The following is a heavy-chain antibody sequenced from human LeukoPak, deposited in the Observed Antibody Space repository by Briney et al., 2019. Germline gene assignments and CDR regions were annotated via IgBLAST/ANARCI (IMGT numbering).Heavy chain of an antibody. Sequence: GGSLRLSCTTSGFTFGDYGMTWFRQAPGKGLEWVSHIRSKACGGTTEYVASVRGRFTVSRDDSKSVAYLQMSSLTTEDTAVYYCTRGYDTSAWLFDYWGQGTLVTVSS. J-gene: IGHJ4*02. CDR3: TRGYDTSAWLFDY. CDR1: GFTFGDYG. V-gene: IGHV3-49*03. CDR2: IRSKACGGTT. D-gene: IGHD3-22*01.